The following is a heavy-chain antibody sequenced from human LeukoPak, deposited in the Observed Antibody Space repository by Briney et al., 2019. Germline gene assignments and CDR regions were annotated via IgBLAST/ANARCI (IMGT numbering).Heavy chain of an antibody. CDR3: ARTPGGLAYCGGDCYSRGYYYYGMDV. CDR1: GFTFSSYS. D-gene: IGHD2-21*02. V-gene: IGHV3-21*01. CDR2: ISSSSSYI. J-gene: IGHJ6*02. Sequence: PGGSLRLSCAASGFTFSSYSMNWVRQAPGKGLEWVSSISSSSSYIYYADSVKGRSTISRDNAKNSLYLQMNSLRAEDAAVYYCARTPGGLAYCGGDCYSRGYYYYGMDVWGQGTTVTVSS.